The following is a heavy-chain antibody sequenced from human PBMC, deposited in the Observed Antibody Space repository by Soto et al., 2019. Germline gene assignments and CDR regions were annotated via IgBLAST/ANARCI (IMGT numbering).Heavy chain of an antibody. J-gene: IGHJ6*02. CDR2: INPNSGGT. CDR3: ARDRARITMVRGVRDYYYYGMDV. V-gene: IGHV1-2*04. Sequence: ASVKVSCKASGYTFTGYYMHWVRQAPGQGLEWMGWINPNSGGTNYAQKFQGWVTMTRDTSISTAYMELSRLRSDDTAVYYCARDRARITMVRGVRDYYYYGMDVWG. D-gene: IGHD3-10*01. CDR1: GYTFTGYY.